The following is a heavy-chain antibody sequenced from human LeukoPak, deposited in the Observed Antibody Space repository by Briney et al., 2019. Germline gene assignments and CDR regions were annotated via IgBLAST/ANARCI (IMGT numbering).Heavy chain of an antibody. Sequence: PGRSLRLSCAASGFTFSTYAMSWVRQAPGKGLEWVSAITATSSSTYDADSVQGRFTISRDNSKNTLYLQMNSLRAEDTAVYYCAKSPIVGATFYFDYWGQGTLVTVSS. CDR1: GFTFSTYA. D-gene: IGHD1-26*01. J-gene: IGHJ4*02. CDR3: AKSPIVGATFYFDY. V-gene: IGHV3-23*01. CDR2: ITATSSST.